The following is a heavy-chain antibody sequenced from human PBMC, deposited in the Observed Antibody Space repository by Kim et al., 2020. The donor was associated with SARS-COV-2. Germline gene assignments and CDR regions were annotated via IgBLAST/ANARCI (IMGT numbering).Heavy chain of an antibody. J-gene: IGHJ6*02. CDR2: IKQDGSEK. V-gene: IGHV3-7*03. CDR3: ARDGSRIAVAGRYYYYGMDV. D-gene: IGHD6-19*01. Sequence: GGSLRLSCAASGFTFSSYWMSWVRQAPGKGLEWVANIKQDGSEKYYVDSVKGRFTISRDNAKNSLYLQMNSLRAEDTAVYYCARDGSRIAVAGRYYYYGMDVWGQGTTVTVSS. CDR1: GFTFSSYW.